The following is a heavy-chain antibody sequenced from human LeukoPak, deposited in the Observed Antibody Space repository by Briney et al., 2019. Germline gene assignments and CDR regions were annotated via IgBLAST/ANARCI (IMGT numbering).Heavy chain of an antibody. CDR1: GSTFSSYA. CDR2: IIPIFGTA. CDR3: AVYFDRGGHWFDP. V-gene: IGHV1-69*05. J-gene: IGHJ5*02. D-gene: IGHD3-9*01. Sequence: GASVKVSCKASGSTFSSYAISWVRQAPGQGLEWMGGIIPIFGTANYAQKFQGRVTITTDESTSTAYMELSSLRSEDTAVYYCAVYFDRGGHWFDPWGQGTLVTVSS.